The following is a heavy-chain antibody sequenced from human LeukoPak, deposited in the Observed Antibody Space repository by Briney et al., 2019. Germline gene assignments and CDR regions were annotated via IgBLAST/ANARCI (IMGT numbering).Heavy chain of an antibody. J-gene: IGHJ4*02. Sequence: SETLSLTCSVSGDSMNNYYWNWLRQPPGKGLEWIGYIYYSGSTTYNPSLKSRVAISVDTSINQFSLRLSSVTAADTAVYYCARNPSYQGYFDYWGQGSLVTVSS. CDR1: GDSMNNYY. CDR2: IYYSGST. D-gene: IGHD1-26*01. CDR3: ARNPSYQGYFDY. V-gene: IGHV4-59*01.